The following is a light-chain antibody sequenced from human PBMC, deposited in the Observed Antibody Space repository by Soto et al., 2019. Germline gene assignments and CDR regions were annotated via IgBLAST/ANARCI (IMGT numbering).Light chain of an antibody. V-gene: IGKV1-39*01. CDR3: QQSFGTPLT. Sequence: IHMTQSPSSLSASVGDRVIITCRASQAIRNDLGWYQQKPGKAPKLLIYDASSLQTGVPSRFSGSGSGTDFTLTVSSLQPEDSATYYCQQSFGTPLTFGGGTKVDIK. CDR2: DAS. CDR1: QAIRND. J-gene: IGKJ4*01.